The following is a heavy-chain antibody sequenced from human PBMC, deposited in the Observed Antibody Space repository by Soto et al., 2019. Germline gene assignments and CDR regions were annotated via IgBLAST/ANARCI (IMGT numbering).Heavy chain of an antibody. CDR2: INHSGST. J-gene: IGHJ6*02. D-gene: IGHD2-8*01. V-gene: IGHV4-34*01. CDR1: GFTFSGYY. Sequence: GSLRLSCAASGFTFSGYYWSWIRQPPGKGLEWIGEINHSGSTNYNPSLKSRVTISVDTSKNQFSLKLSSVTAADTAVYYCARGKIVLMVYARSVRYGMDVWGQGTTVTVSS. CDR3: ARGKIVLMVYARSVRYGMDV.